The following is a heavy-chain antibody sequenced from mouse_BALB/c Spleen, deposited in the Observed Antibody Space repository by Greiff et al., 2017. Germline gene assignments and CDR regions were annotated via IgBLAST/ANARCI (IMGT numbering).Heavy chain of an antibody. J-gene: IGHJ2*01. CDR3: ARHSPIYYYGSSLYYFDY. CDR2: ISSGGSYT. D-gene: IGHD1-1*01. V-gene: IGHV5-6*01. CDR1: GFTFSSYG. Sequence: EVHLVESGGDLVKPGGSLKLSCAASGFTFSSYGMSWVRPTPDKRLEWVATISSGGSYTYYPDSVKGRFTISRDNAKNTLYLQMSSLKSEDTAMYYCARHSPIYYYGSSLYYFDYWGQGTTLTVSS.